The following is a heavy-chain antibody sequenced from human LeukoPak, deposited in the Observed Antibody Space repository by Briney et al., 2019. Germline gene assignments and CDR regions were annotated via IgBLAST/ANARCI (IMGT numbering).Heavy chain of an antibody. V-gene: IGHV3-7*01. CDR1: GFTFSSYW. CDR3: ARARIVGATLFDY. J-gene: IGHJ4*02. Sequence: GGSLRLSCAASGFTFSSYWMSWVRQAPGKGLEWVANIKQDGSEKYYVDSVKGRFTISRDNAKNSLYLQMNSLRAEDTAVYYCARARIVGATLFDYWGQGTLVTVSS. CDR2: IKQDGSEK. D-gene: IGHD1-26*01.